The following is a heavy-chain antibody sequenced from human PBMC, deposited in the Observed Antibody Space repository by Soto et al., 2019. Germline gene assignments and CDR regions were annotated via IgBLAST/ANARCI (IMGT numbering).Heavy chain of an antibody. CDR3: ARVKESSGYGLPYYYGMDV. CDR2: INPSGGST. J-gene: IGHJ6*02. D-gene: IGHD3-22*01. Sequence: EASVKVSCKASGDTFTTYYMHWVRQAPGQGLEWMGIINPSGGSTSYAQKFQGRVTMTRDASTTTVYMELSSLRSEDTAVYYCARVKESSGYGLPYYYGMDVWGQGTTVTVS. V-gene: IGHV1-46*01. CDR1: GDTFTTYY.